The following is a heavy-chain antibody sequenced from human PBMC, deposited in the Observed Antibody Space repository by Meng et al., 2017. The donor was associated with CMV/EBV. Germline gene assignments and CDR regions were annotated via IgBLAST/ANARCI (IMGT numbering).Heavy chain of an antibody. CDR1: GFTVSRHY. V-gene: IGHV3-53*01. CDR3: ARDRGDSVPDAFDI. CDR2: IYSGGNT. Sequence: ASGFTVSRHYMSWVRQAPGKGLEWVSLIYSGGNTYYADSVKGRFTISRDNSKNTLYLQMNSLRAEDTAVYYCARDRGDSVPDAFDIWGQGTMVTVSS. D-gene: IGHD7-27*01. J-gene: IGHJ3*02.